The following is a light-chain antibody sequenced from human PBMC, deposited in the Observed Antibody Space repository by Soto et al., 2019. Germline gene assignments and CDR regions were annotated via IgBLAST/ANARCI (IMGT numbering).Light chain of an antibody. CDR3: QQRGNRPPWT. V-gene: IGKV3-11*01. CDR2: DAS. J-gene: IGKJ1*01. CDR1: QSVNRY. Sequence: DIVMTQSPATLSFSPGERATLSFVASQSVNRYLVWYQQNPGQAPRLLMYDASKRATGIPARFSGSGSGTDFTLTISSLEHEDFAVYYCQQRGNRPPWTFGQGTKV.